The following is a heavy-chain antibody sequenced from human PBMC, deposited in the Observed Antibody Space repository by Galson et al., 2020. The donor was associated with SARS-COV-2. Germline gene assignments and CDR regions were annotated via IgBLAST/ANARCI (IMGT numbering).Heavy chain of an antibody. CDR2: IRNKVNSYAT. D-gene: IGHD1-7*01. V-gene: IGHV3-73*01. CDR1: GFTFSDSA. J-gene: IGHJ4*02. Sequence: GGSLRLSCAASGFTFSDSAVHWVRQASGKGLEWVGRIRNKVNSYATAYGASVKGRFTISRDDSKNMAYLQMNSLKIEDTALYYCTRLSGITATTRYRDYWGPGTLVTVSS. CDR3: TRLSGITATTRYRDY.